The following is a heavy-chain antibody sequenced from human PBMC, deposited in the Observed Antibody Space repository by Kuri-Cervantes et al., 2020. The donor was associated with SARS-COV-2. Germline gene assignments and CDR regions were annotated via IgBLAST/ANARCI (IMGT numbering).Heavy chain of an antibody. D-gene: IGHD5-24*01. CDR3: ARDKLQFDAFDI. V-gene: IGHV4-59*01. CDR2: IYYSGST. Sequence: GSLRLSCTVSGGSISSYYWSWIRQPPGKGLEWNGYIYYSGSTNYNPSLKSRVTISVNTSKNQFSLKLSSVTAADTAVYYCARDKLQFDAFDIWGQGTMVTVSS. CDR1: GGSISSYY. J-gene: IGHJ3*02.